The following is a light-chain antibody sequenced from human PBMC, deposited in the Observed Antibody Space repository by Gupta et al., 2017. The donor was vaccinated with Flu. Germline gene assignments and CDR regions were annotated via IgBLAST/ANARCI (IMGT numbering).Light chain of an antibody. CDR2: KAS. CDR3: QHNRSSPWT. J-gene: IGKJ1*01. V-gene: IGKV1-5*03. CDR1: QTIDSW. Sequence: PSTLSASVGDRVTITCRASQTIDSWLAWYQKKPGRAPKSLIYKASSLETGVPSRFSGSGSGTEFSLPISSLQPDDFATYYCQHNRSSPWTFGQGTKVEIK.